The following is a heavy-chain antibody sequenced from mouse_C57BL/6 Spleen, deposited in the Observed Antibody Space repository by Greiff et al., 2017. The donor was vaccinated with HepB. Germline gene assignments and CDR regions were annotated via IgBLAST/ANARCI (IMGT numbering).Heavy chain of an antibody. J-gene: IGHJ3*01. CDR1: GFTFSSYA. CDR2: ISDGGSYT. Sequence: EVNVVESGGGLVKPGGSLKLSCAASGFTFSSYAMSWVRQTPEKRLEWVATISDGGSYTYYPDNVKGRFTISRDNAKNNLYLQMSHLKSEDTAMYYCARSTMVKVSFAYWGQGTLVTVSA. D-gene: IGHD2-2*01. CDR3: ARSTMVKVSFAY. V-gene: IGHV5-4*03.